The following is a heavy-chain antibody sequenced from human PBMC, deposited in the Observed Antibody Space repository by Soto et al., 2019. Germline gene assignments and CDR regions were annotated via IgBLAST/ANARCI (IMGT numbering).Heavy chain of an antibody. V-gene: IGHV4-34*01. CDR3: AGSSGSGWPYYYYGMDV. Sequence: SETLSLICAVYGGSFSGYYWSWIRQPPGKGLEWIGEINHSGSTNYNPSLKSRVTISVDTSKNQFSLKLSSVTAADTAVYYCAGSSGSGWPYYYYGMDVWGQGTTVTVSS. CDR2: INHSGST. J-gene: IGHJ6*02. D-gene: IGHD6-19*01. CDR1: GGSFSGYY.